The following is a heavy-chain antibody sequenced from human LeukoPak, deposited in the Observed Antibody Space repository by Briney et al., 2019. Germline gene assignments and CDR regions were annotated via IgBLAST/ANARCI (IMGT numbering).Heavy chain of an antibody. CDR2: INHSGST. CDR3: ARHYHDSSGYYYDPNYFDY. J-gene: IGHJ4*02. D-gene: IGHD3-22*01. CDR1: GGSFSGYY. Sequence: PSETLSLTCAVYGGSFSGYYWSWIRQPPGKGLEWIGEINHSGSTNYNPSLKSRVTISVDTSKNQFSLKLSSVTAADTAVYYCARHYHDSSGYYYDPNYFDYWGQGTLVTVSS. V-gene: IGHV4-34*01.